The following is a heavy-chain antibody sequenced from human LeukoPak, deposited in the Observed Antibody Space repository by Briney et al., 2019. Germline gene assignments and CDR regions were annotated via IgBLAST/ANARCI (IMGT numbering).Heavy chain of an antibody. CDR3: AKDSRATMVRGVEFDY. D-gene: IGHD3-10*01. CDR1: GFTFSSRDW. J-gene: IGHJ4*02. CDR2: ISGSGGST. Sequence: GGSLRLSCVASGFTFSSRDWMTWVRQAPGKGLEWVSAISGSGGSTYYADSVKGRFTISRDNSKNTLYLQMNSLRAEDTAVYYCAKDSRATMVRGVEFDYWGQGTLVTVSS. V-gene: IGHV3-23*01.